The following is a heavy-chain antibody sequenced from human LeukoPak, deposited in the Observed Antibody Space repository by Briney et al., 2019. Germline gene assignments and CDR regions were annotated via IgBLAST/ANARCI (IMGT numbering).Heavy chain of an antibody. D-gene: IGHD6-19*01. CDR1: GFTFSSYA. CDR3: AKGEYSSGWPNYYYYYGMDV. J-gene: IGHJ6*02. Sequence: PGGSLRLSCAASGFTFSSYAMHWVRQAPGKGLEWVAVISYDGSNKYYADSVKGRFTISRDNSKNTLYLQMNSLRAEDTAVYYCAKGEYSSGWPNYYYYYGMDVWGQGTTVTVSS. CDR2: ISYDGSNK. V-gene: IGHV3-30-3*01.